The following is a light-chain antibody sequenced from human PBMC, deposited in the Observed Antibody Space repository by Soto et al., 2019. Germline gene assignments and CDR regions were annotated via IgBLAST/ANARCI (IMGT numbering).Light chain of an antibody. V-gene: IGKV3-15*01. CDR3: QQYNNWPLFT. CDR2: GAS. CDR1: QSVSSN. Sequence: EIVMTQSPATLSMSPGERATLSCRASQSVSSNLAWYQQKPGQAPRLLIYGASTRATGIPARFSGSGSETEFTLTISSLQSEDFAVYYCQQYNNWPLFTFGPGTKVDIK. J-gene: IGKJ3*01.